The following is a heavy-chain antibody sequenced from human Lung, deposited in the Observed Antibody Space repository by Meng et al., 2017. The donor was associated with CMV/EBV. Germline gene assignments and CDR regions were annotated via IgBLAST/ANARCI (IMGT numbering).Heavy chain of an antibody. J-gene: IGHJ4*02. V-gene: IGHV1-2*02. CDR2: INPNSGDT. Sequence: ASXXVSXKALGYTFSGYYIHWVRQAPGQGLEWIGWINPNSGDTYFTQKFQESVTVTRDTSISTVYMELRRLRSDDTDMYYCARSRLGGRGGVFDYWGQGTMVTVSS. D-gene: IGHD3-10*01. CDR1: GYTFSGYY. CDR3: ARSRLGGRGGVFDY.